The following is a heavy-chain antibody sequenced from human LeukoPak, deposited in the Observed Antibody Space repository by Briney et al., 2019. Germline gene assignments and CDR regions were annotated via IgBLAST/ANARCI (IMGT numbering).Heavy chain of an antibody. V-gene: IGHV3-48*03. CDR1: GFTFSSYE. D-gene: IGHD2-15*01. CDR3: ARVKQLILRYMDV. Sequence: GGSLRLSCAASGFTFSSYEMNWVRQAPGKGLEWVSCVSSSGSTIYYADSVKGRFTISRDNAKNSLYLQMNSLRAEDTAVYYCARVKQLILRYMDVWGKGTTVTISS. J-gene: IGHJ6*03. CDR2: VSSSGSTI.